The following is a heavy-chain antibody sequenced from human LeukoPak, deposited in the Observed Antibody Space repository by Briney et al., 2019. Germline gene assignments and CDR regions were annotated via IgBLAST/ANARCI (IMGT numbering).Heavy chain of an antibody. V-gene: IGHV4-39*07. J-gene: IGHJ4*02. CDR2: IYYSGST. Sequence: TPSQTLSLTCAVSGGSISSGGYSWSWIRQPPGKGLEWIGSIYYSGSTYYNPSLKSRVTISVDTSKNQFSLKLSSVTAADTAVYYCARDHVGYSYENWGQGTLVTVSS. CDR3: ARDHVGYSYEN. CDR1: GGSISSGGYS. D-gene: IGHD5-18*01.